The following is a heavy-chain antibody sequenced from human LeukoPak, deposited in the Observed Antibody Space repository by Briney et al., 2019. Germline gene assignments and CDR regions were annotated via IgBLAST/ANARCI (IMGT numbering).Heavy chain of an antibody. Sequence: SETLSLTCTVSGGSINNNIHYWGWIRQPPGKGLEWIGTIFYSGQTYYNPSLKSRVTISVDTSKNQFSLRLNSVTAADTAMYYCAKSGGYGLIDYWGQGTRVTVSS. CDR3: AKSGGYGLIDY. V-gene: IGHV4-39*07. D-gene: IGHD1-26*01. CDR2: IFYSGQT. CDR1: GGSINNNIHY. J-gene: IGHJ4*02.